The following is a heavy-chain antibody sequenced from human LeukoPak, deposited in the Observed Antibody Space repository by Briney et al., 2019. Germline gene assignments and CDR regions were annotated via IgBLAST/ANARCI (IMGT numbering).Heavy chain of an antibody. V-gene: IGHV3-30*18. D-gene: IGHD2-21*02. CDR2: ISYDARSN. CDR3: AKDFVVVTAAPDY. CDR1: GFTFRSYG. Sequence: PGGSLRLSCATSGFTFRSYGMHWVRQVPGKGLEWVAVISYDARSNYHVDSVKGRFTISRDNSKNTLYLQMNSLRAEDTAVYYCAKDFVVVTAAPDYWGQGTLVTVSS. J-gene: IGHJ4*02.